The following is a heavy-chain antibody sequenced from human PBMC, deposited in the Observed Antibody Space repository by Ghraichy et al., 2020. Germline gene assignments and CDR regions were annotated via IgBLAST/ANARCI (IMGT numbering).Heavy chain of an antibody. Sequence: SETLSLTCGVSGGSISDYFYCWGCIRQAPGKGLEWIATIYHTGSTYYSPSLKSRITMSIDTSRNQFSLKLTSVTAADTALYDCAAEHHYCSGTTCMSDWYYDLWGSGTLVTVAS. CDR1: GGSISDYFYC. CDR2: IYHTGST. V-gene: IGHV4-39*01. J-gene: IGHJ2*01. D-gene: IGHD2-2*01. CDR3: AAEHHYCSGTTCMSDWYYDL.